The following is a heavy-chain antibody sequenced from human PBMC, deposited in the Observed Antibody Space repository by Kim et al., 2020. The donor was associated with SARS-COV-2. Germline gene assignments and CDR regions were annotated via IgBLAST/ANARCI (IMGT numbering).Heavy chain of an antibody. V-gene: IGHV1-46*01. CDR2: INPSGGST. J-gene: IGHJ6*02. CDR1: GYTFTNFH. Sequence: ASVKVSCKASGYTFTNFHIHWVRQAPGQGLEWMGIINPSGGSTIYAQKFQGRVSMTSDTSTSTVYMELNSLTSDDTAMYYCARFFHGSVYGLDFRGQGTTVTVSS. CDR3: ARFFHGSVYGLDF. D-gene: IGHD3-10*01.